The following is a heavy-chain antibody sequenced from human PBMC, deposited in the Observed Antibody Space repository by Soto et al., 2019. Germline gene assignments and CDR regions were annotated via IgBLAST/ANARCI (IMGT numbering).Heavy chain of an antibody. D-gene: IGHD6-13*01. CDR1: GFTFSSYA. V-gene: IGHV3-23*01. CDR2: ISGSGGST. Sequence: GGSLRLSCAASGFTFSSYAMSWVRQAPGKGLEWVSAISGSGGSTYYADSVKGRFTISRDNSKNTLYLQMNSLRAEDTAVYYWASINGQQLVPGDAFDIWGQGTMVTVSS. CDR3: ASINGQQLVPGDAFDI. J-gene: IGHJ3*02.